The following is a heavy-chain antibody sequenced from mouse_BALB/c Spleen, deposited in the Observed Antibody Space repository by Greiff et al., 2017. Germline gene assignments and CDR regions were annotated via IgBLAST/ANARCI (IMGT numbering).Heavy chain of an antibody. D-gene: IGHD2-4*01. CDR2: INPGSGGT. CDR3: SSTMITTDWYFDV. V-gene: IGHV1-54*01. CDR1: GYAFTNYL. J-gene: IGHJ1*01. Sequence: QVQLQQSGAELVRPGTSVKVSCKASGYAFTNYLIEWVKQRPGQGLEWIGVINPGSGGTNYNEKFKGKATLTADKSSSTAYMQLSSLTSDDSAVYFCSSTMITTDWYFDVWGAGTTVTVSS.